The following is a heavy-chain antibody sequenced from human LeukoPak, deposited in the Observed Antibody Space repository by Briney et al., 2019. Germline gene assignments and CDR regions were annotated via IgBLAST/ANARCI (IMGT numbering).Heavy chain of an antibody. CDR1: GFTFSSYS. V-gene: IGHV3-21*01. Sequence: GGSLRLSCAASGFTFSSYSMNWVRQAPGKGLEWVSSISSSSSYIYYADSVKGRFTISRDNAKNSLYLQMNSLRAEDTAVYYCARDKGCSSTSCYLARPYYFDYWGQGTLVTVSS. CDR2: ISSSSSYI. J-gene: IGHJ4*02. CDR3: ARDKGCSSTSCYLARPYYFDY. D-gene: IGHD2-2*01.